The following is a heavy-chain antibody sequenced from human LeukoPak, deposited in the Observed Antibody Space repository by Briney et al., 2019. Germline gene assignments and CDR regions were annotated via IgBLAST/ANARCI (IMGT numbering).Heavy chain of an antibody. J-gene: IGHJ4*02. CDR1: GFTFSSYA. CDR2: ISGSGGST. CDR3: DCSSATCYAAGDY. V-gene: IGHV3-23*01. D-gene: IGHD2-2*01. Sequence: GGSLRLSCAASGFTFSSYAMSWVRQAPGKGLEWVSTISGSGGSTYYADSGKGRFTVSRDNSKNTLYLQMNSLRAEDTAIYYCDCSSATCYAAGDYWGQGTLVTVSS.